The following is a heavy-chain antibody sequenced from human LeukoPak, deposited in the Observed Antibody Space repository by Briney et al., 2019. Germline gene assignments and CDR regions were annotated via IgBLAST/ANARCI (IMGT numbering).Heavy chain of an antibody. CDR1: GFTFSSYW. CDR2: IKQDGGEK. CDR3: ARDCSSTSCYRGGFDP. Sequence: GGSLRLSCAASGFTFSSYWMSWVRQAPGKGLEWVANIKQDGGEKYYVDSVKGRFTISRDNAKNSLYLQMNSLRVEDTAVYYCARDCSSTSCYRGGFDPWGQGTLVTVSS. J-gene: IGHJ5*02. D-gene: IGHD2-2*01. V-gene: IGHV3-7*01.